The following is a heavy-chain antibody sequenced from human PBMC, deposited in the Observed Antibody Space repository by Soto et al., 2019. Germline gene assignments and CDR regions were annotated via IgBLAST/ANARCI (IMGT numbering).Heavy chain of an antibody. CDR3: ARVRLGPGDCSGGSCYSGPYDY. Sequence: ASVKVSCKASGYTFTGYYMHWVRQAPGQGLEWMGWINPNSGGTNYAQKFQGWVTMTRDTSISTAYMELSRLRSDDTAVYYCARVRLGPGDCSGGSCYSGPYDYWGQGTLVTVSS. CDR1: GYTFTGYY. D-gene: IGHD2-15*01. J-gene: IGHJ4*02. V-gene: IGHV1-2*04. CDR2: INPNSGGT.